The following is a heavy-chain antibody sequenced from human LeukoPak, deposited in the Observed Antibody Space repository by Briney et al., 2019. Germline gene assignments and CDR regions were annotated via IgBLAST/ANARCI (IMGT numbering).Heavy chain of an antibody. D-gene: IGHD4-23*01. CDR2: IIPIFGTA. Sequence: SVKVSCKASGSTFSSYAISWVRQAPGQGLEWMGRIIPIFGTANYAQKFQGRVTITTDESTSTAYMELSSLRSEDTAVYYCARGPIDGGNPQGHMDVWGKGTTVTVSS. J-gene: IGHJ6*03. CDR1: GSTFSSYA. V-gene: IGHV1-69*05. CDR3: ARGPIDGGNPQGHMDV.